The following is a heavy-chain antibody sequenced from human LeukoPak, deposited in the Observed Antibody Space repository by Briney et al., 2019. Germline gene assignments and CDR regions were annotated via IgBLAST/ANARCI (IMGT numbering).Heavy chain of an antibody. CDR3: ARDFEWELRTAYYFDY. D-gene: IGHD1-26*01. Sequence: ASVKVSCKASGYTFTGYYMHWVRQAPRQGLEWMGWINPNSGGTNYAQKFQGRVTMTRDTSISTAYMELSRLRSDDTAVYYCARDFEWELRTAYYFDYWGQGTLVTVSS. CDR2: INPNSGGT. J-gene: IGHJ4*02. V-gene: IGHV1-2*02. CDR1: GYTFTGYY.